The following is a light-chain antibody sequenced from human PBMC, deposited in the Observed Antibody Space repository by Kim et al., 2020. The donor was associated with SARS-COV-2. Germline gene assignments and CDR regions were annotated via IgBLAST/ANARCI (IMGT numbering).Light chain of an antibody. CDR1: QSVSGN. CDR2: DIS. J-gene: IGKJ1*01. V-gene: IGKV3-15*01. Sequence: VPPGEIATPSCRASQSVSGNLAWYQQKPGQAPRLLFYDISTSATGTPARFSSSGSETEFTLTISSLQSEDFTVYYCQQYNNWPLTFGQGTKVDIK. CDR3: QQYNNWPLT.